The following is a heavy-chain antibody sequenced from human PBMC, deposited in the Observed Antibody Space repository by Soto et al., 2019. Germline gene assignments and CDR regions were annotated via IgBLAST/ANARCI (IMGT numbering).Heavy chain of an antibody. Sequence: GGSLRLSCAASGLTFSSYAMSWVRQAPGKGLEWVSAISGSGGSTYYADSVKGRFTISRDNSKNTLYLQMNSLRAEGTAVYYCAKEGIAARRQFDYWGKGTLVTVSS. V-gene: IGHV3-23*01. J-gene: IGHJ4*02. CDR3: AKEGIAARRQFDY. CDR2: ISGSGGST. D-gene: IGHD6-6*01. CDR1: GLTFSSYA.